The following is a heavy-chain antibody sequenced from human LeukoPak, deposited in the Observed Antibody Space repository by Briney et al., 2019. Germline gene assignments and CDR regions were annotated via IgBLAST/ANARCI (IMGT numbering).Heavy chain of an antibody. CDR2: IYPGDSHI. V-gene: IGHV5-51*01. CDR1: GYNFTTYW. D-gene: IGHD3-22*01. J-gene: IGHJ4*02. CDR3: ARTRYYYDSSGYYFDY. Sequence: GESLKISCKGSGYNFTTYWIGWVRQMPGKGLEWMGIIYPGDSHIRYSPSFQGQVTISADKSISTASLQWSSLKASDTAMYYCARTRYYYDSSGYYFDYWGQETLVTVSS.